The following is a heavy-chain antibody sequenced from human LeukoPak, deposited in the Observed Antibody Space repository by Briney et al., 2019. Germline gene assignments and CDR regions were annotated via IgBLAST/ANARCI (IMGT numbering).Heavy chain of an antibody. CDR3: AREGTTRNTNWFDP. CDR1: GYTFTSYG. J-gene: IGHJ5*02. V-gene: IGHV1-18*01. CDR2: ISAYNGNT. Sequence: ASVKASCKASGYTFTSYGISWVRQAPGQGLEWMGWISAYNGNTNYAQKLQGRVTMTTDTSTSTAYMELRSLRSDDTAVYYWAREGTTRNTNWFDPWGQGTLVTVSS. D-gene: IGHD1-7*01.